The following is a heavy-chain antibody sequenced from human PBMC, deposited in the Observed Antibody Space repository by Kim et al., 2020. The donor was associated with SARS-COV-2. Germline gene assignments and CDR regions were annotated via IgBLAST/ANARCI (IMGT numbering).Heavy chain of an antibody. Sequence: SETLSLTCTVSGGSISNNYWSWLRQPPGKGLEWIGYISDTGKTNYNPSLKSRVTISVETSNNQFSLKLSSMTAADTAVYFCAGGAGWWEHWGQGNLVTVSS. CDR2: ISDTGKT. J-gene: IGHJ1*01. CDR3: AGGAGWWEH. CDR1: GGSISNNY. V-gene: IGHV4-59*13. D-gene: IGHD6-19*01.